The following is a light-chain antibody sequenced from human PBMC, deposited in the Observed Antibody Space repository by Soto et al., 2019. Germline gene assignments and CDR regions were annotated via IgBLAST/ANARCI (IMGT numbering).Light chain of an antibody. CDR3: QQYGDWPLT. V-gene: IGKV3-20*01. Sequence: EIVLTQSPGTLSLSPGEEATLSCRASQSVDSNYLAWYQQKPGQTPRLIIYGASGRADGIPHRFSGSGSGTEFTLTISSLQSEDFAVYYCQQYGDWPLTFGGGTKVDIK. CDR1: QSVDSNY. CDR2: GAS. J-gene: IGKJ4*01.